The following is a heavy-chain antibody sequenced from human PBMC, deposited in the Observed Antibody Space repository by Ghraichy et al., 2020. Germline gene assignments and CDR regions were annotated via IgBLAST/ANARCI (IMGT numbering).Heavy chain of an antibody. V-gene: IGHV3-7*04. D-gene: IGHD6-13*01. CDR2: IKPDGSQK. CDR3: ARDRSSSWYPYLDY. J-gene: IGHJ4*02. CDR1: GFSFSNSW. Sequence: GALNISCAASGFSFSNSWMSWVRQAPGRGLEWVANIKPDGSQKYYVDSVKGRITISRDNAKNSLFLQMNSLRAEDTAVYYCARDRSSSWYPYLDYWGQGTPVTVST.